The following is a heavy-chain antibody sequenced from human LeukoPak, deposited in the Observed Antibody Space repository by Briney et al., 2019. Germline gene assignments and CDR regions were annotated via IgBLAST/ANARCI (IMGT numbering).Heavy chain of an antibody. CDR1: GFTFRTYA. CDR2: ISHSGATT. V-gene: IGHV3-23*01. Sequence: GGSLRLSCAASGFTFRTYAMPGARQAPGKGPEWVAGISHSGATTYYADSVKGRFTISRDTPKNTVSLQLNSLTAEDTAVYYCPKPSPSGYYHDRSGYFYLDYWGQGTQVTVSS. D-gene: IGHD3-22*01. J-gene: IGHJ4*02. CDR3: PKPSPSGYYHDRSGYFYLDY.